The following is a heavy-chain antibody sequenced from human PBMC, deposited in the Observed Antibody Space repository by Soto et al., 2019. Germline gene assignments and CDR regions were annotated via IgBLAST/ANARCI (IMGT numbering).Heavy chain of an antibody. CDR3: ARGLGLDIDY. CDR1: RLTFSTYA. Sequence: QVQLVESGGGVVQPGRSLRLSCAASRLTFSTYAMHWVRQAPGKGLEWVAVISFDGSNKYYADSVKGRFTISRDNSKNTLYLQMNSLGPEDTAMYYCARGLGLDIDYWGQGTLVRVSS. CDR2: ISFDGSNK. D-gene: IGHD3-10*01. J-gene: IGHJ4*02. V-gene: IGHV3-30-3*01.